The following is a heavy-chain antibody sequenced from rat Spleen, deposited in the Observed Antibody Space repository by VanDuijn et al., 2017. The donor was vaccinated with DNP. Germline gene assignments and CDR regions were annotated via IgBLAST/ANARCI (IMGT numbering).Heavy chain of an antibody. D-gene: IGHD5-1*01. V-gene: IGHV5-31*01. J-gene: IGHJ2*01. Sequence: EVQLVESGGGLVQPGRSLKLSCVASGFTFNNYWMTWIRQAPGKGLEWVASIHNTGGTTYYPDSLKGRFTISRDNAKSTLYLQVNSLRSEDTATYYCTNDWELYYWGQGVMVTVSS. CDR3: TNDWELYY. CDR2: IHNTGGTT. CDR1: GFTFNNYW.